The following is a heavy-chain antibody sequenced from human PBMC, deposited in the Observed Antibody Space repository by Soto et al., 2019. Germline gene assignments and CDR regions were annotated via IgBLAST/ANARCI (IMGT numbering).Heavy chain of an antibody. CDR3: AREQQLWIGAYAY. J-gene: IGHJ4*02. CDR2: IKSDGSST. Sequence: LRLSCAVSGFTFSTYWMHWVRQAPGKGLVWVSGIKSDGSSTYYADSVKGRFTISRDNARNTLYLQMNRLRAEDTALYYCAREQQLWIGAYAYWGQGALVTVSS. V-gene: IGHV3-74*01. CDR1: GFTFSTYW. D-gene: IGHD5-18*01.